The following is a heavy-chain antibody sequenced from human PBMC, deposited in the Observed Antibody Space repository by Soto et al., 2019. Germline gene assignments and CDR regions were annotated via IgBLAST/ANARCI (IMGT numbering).Heavy chain of an antibody. V-gene: IGHV1-69*13. CDR3: ARTRLRFLEWLLFRPGWFDP. J-gene: IGHJ5*02. Sequence: ASVKVSCKASGGTFSSYAISWVRQAPGQGLEWMGGIIPIFGTANYAQKFQGRVTITADESTSTAYMELSSLRSEDTAVYYCARTRLRFLEWLLFRPGWFDPWGQGNLVTVSS. CDR2: IIPIFGTA. D-gene: IGHD3-3*01. CDR1: GGTFSSYA.